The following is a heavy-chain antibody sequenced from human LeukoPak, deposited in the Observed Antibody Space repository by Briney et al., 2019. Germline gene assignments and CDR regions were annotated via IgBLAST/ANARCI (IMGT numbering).Heavy chain of an antibody. CDR2: TYYRSKWYN. Sequence: QTLSLTCAISGDSVSSNSADWNWIRQSPSRGLEWRGRTYYRSKWYNDYAVSVKSRITINPDTSKNQFSLQLNSVPPEDTAVYYCARDAAAAGRSGGFDPWGQGTLVTVSS. CDR3: ARDAAAAGRSGGFDP. CDR1: GDSVSSNSAD. V-gene: IGHV6-1*01. D-gene: IGHD6-13*01. J-gene: IGHJ5*02.